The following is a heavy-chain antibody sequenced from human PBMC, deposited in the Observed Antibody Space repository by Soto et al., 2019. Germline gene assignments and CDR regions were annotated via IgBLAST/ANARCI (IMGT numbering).Heavy chain of an antibody. CDR2: ISYDGSNK. CDR1: GFTFSDYG. Sequence: GWSLRLSCAASGFTFSDYGMHWVRQAPGKGLAWVAVISYDGSNKYYADSVKGRFTISRDNSKNTLYLQMNSLRAEDTAVYYCAKDLKRGDWNVPYYFDYWGQGTLVRVSS. CDR3: AKDLKRGDWNVPYYFDY. V-gene: IGHV3-30*18. D-gene: IGHD1-1*01. J-gene: IGHJ4*02.